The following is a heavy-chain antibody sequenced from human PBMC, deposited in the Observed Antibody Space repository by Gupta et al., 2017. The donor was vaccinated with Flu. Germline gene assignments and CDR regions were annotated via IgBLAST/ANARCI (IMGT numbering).Heavy chain of an antibody. J-gene: IGHJ4*02. V-gene: IGHV7-4-1*02. CDR3: ARPFRSCSSTSCYIDQFDY. Sequence: QGLEWMGWINTDTGNPTYAQGFTGRFVFSLDTSVSTAYLQISSLKAEDTAVYYCARPFRSCSSTSCYIDQFDYWGQGTLVTVSS. D-gene: IGHD2-2*02. CDR2: INTDTGNP.